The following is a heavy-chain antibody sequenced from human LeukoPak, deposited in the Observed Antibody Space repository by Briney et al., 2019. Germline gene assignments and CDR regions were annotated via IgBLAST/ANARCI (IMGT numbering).Heavy chain of an antibody. V-gene: IGHV3-21*06. Sequence: GGSLRLSCAASGFPFSRYSMNWVRQAPGKGLEWVSSITSSSSYIYYADSVKGRFTISRDNAKNSLYLQMDSLRVEDTAVYYCARDPYSGNYGAYYYYYMDVWGKGTTVTISS. J-gene: IGHJ6*03. CDR1: GFPFSRYS. D-gene: IGHD1-26*01. CDR2: ITSSSSYI. CDR3: ARDPYSGNYGAYYYYYMDV.